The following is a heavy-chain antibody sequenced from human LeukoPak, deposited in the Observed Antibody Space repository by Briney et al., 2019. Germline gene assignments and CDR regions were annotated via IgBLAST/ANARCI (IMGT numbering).Heavy chain of an antibody. D-gene: IGHD6-13*01. V-gene: IGHV4-59*01. CDR2: IYYTGSH. Sequence: PSETLSLTCTVSGVSISNYYWNWLRQAPGKGLEWIGYIYYTGSHNKNPSLKSRVTMSVDTSKNQFSLNLKSVTPEDTAVYYCARNLIPEQLVLNFWGQGILVTVSS. CDR3: ARNLIPEQLVLNF. J-gene: IGHJ4*02. CDR1: GVSISNYY.